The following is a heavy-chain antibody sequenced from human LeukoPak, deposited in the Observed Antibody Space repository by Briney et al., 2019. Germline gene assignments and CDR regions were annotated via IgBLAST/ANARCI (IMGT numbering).Heavy chain of an antibody. CDR1: GFXFSSYA. J-gene: IGHJ3*02. Sequence: PGRSLRLSCAASGFXFSSYAMHWVRQAPGKGLKWVAVISYDGSNKYYADSVKGRFTISRDNSKNTLYLQMNSLRAEDTAVYYCARGVRYCSSTSCYFRAFDIWGQGTMVTVSS. CDR2: ISYDGSNK. CDR3: ARGVRYCSSTSCYFRAFDI. V-gene: IGHV3-30-3*01. D-gene: IGHD2-2*01.